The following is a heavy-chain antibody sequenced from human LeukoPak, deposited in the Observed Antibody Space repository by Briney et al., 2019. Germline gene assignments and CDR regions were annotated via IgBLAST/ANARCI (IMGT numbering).Heavy chain of an antibody. V-gene: IGHV3-30*02. CDR3: AKDLFETHWGEVFDY. J-gene: IGHJ4*02. D-gene: IGHD7-27*01. CDR1: GFTLRTYS. Sequence: GGSLRLSCAASGFTLRTYSVHWVRQAPGKGLEWVAVTWNDGSKAAYADSVRGRFTVSRDNSKNTVFLQMDSLRVDDTAVYYCAKDLFETHWGEVFDYWGQGTLVIVSS. CDR2: TWNDGSKA.